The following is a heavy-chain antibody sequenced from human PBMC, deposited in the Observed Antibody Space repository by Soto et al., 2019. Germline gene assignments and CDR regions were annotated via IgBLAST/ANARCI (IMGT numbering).Heavy chain of an antibody. D-gene: IGHD2-2*01. J-gene: IGHJ4*02. Sequence: GGSLRLSCAASGFTFSSYGMHWVRQAPGKGLEWVAVISYDGSSKYYADSVKGRFTISRDNSKNTLYLQMNSLRAEDTAVYYCAKVMLYCSSTSCPGDYWGQGTLVTVSS. CDR3: AKVMLYCSSTSCPGDY. CDR2: ISYDGSSK. V-gene: IGHV3-30*18. CDR1: GFTFSSYG.